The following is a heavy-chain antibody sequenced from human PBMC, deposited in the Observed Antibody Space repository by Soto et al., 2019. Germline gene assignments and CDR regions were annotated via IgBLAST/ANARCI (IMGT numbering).Heavy chain of an antibody. V-gene: IGHV4-59*01. Sequence: SETLSLTCTVSGGSISSYYWSWIRQPPGKGLEWIGYIYYSGSTNYNPSLKSRVTISVDTSKNPFSLKLSSVTAADTAVYYCARAYGDYVFDYWGQGTLVTVS. D-gene: IGHD4-17*01. CDR1: GGSISSYY. J-gene: IGHJ4*02. CDR2: IYYSGST. CDR3: ARAYGDYVFDY.